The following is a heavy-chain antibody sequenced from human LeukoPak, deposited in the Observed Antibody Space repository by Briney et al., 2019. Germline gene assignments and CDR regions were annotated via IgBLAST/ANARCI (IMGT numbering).Heavy chain of an antibody. CDR3: AKARLGYCNGAYCPVDY. V-gene: IGHV3-23*01. CDR2: ISGSGGTT. D-gene: IGHD2-15*01. J-gene: IGHJ4*02. CDR1: GFTFSSYA. Sequence: PGGSLRLSCAASGFTFSSYAMSWVRQAPGKGLEWVLGISGSGGTTYYADSVKGRFTISRDNSKNTLYLQMSTLRAEDTAVYYCAKARLGYCNGAYCPVDYWGQGTLVTVSS.